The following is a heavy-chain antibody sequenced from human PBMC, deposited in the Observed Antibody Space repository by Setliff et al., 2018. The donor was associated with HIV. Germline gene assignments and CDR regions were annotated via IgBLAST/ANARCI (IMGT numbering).Heavy chain of an antibody. CDR3: ARLGGILTGTPVIDY. CDR2: IFYSAT. V-gene: IGHV4-59*11. Sequence: KTSETLSLTCTVSGGSMSSQYWSWVRQSPGKGLEWIGYIFYSATDYNPSLKSRVTMSIDTSKNQFSLNLRSVTAADTAVYYCARLGGILTGTPVIDYWGQGTLVTVSS. D-gene: IGHD3-9*01. CDR1: GGSMSSQY. J-gene: IGHJ4*02.